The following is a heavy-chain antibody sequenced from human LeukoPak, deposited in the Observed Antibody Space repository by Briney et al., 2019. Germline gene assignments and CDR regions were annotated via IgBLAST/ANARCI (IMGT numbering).Heavy chain of an antibody. CDR2: TYYSGST. Sequence: SETLSLTCTVSGGSISSYYWSWIRQPPGKGLEWIGNTYYSGSTNYNPSLKSRVTISVDTSKNQFSLKLSSGTAADTAVYFCARTPIYYYDNSGYYNWGQGTLVTVSS. D-gene: IGHD3-22*01. CDR3: ARTPIYYYDNSGYYN. CDR1: GGSISSYY. V-gene: IGHV4-59*12. J-gene: IGHJ4*02.